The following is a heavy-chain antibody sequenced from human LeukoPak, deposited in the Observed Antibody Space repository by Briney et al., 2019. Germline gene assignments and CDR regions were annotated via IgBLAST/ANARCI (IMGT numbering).Heavy chain of an antibody. V-gene: IGHV3-33*01. CDR2: IWYDGSNK. D-gene: IGHD4-17*01. J-gene: IGHJ2*01. Sequence: PGGSLRLSCAASGFTFSSYGMHWVRQAPGKGLEWVAVIWYDGSNKYYADSVKGRFTISRDNSKNTLCLQMNSLRAEDTAVYYCARDDYGPNWYFDLWGRGTLVTVSS. CDR1: GFTFSSYG. CDR3: ARDDYGPNWYFDL.